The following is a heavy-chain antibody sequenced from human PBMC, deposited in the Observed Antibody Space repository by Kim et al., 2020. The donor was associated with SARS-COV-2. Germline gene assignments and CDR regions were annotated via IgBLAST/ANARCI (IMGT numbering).Heavy chain of an antibody. J-gene: IGHJ4*02. V-gene: IGHV3-48*02. CDR2: ISTSSSRI. CDR3: ARAYDFDSSGYY. Sequence: GGSLRLSCAASGFTFSRYSMNWVRQAPGKGLEWLSYISTSSSRIYYADSVKGRFTISRDNAQNSLYLQMNSLRDEDTAVYYCARAYDFDSSGYYWGLGALVTVSS. CDR1: GFTFSRYS. D-gene: IGHD3-22*01.